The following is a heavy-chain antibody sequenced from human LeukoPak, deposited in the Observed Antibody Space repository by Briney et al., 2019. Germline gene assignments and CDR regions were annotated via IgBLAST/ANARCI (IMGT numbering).Heavy chain of an antibody. CDR1: GGSISSYY. J-gene: IGHJ3*02. V-gene: IGHV4-59*01. Sequence: PSETLSLTCTVSGGSISSYYWSWIWQPPGKGLEWIGYIYYSGSTNYNPSLKSRVTISVDTSKNQFSLKLSSVTAADTAVYYCARDWPMVRGGGAFDTWGQGTMVTVSS. D-gene: IGHD3-10*01. CDR2: IYYSGST. CDR3: ARDWPMVRGGGAFDT.